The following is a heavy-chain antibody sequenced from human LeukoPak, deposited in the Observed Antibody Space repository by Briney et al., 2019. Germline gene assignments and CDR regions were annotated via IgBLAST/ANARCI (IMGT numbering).Heavy chain of an antibody. CDR2: IYYSGST. CDR3: ARVRAAGTEEDYYYYYGMDV. V-gene: IGHV4-30-4*01. D-gene: IGHD6-13*01. Sequence: SQTLSLTCTLSGGSISSGDYYWSWIRQPPGKGLEWIGYIYYSGSTYYNPSLKSRVTISVDTSKNQYSLKLSSVTAADTAVYYCARVRAAGTEEDYYYYYGMDVWGQGTTVTVSS. J-gene: IGHJ6*02. CDR1: GGSISSGDYY.